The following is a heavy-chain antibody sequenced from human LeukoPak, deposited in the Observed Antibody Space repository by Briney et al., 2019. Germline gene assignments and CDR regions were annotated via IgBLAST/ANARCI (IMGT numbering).Heavy chain of an antibody. D-gene: IGHD5-18*01. V-gene: IGHV3-74*01. CDR1: GFTFSDYW. J-gene: IGHJ4*02. CDR2: IYSDGSNT. CDR3: ARDPGTAMGRALDY. Sequence: PGGSLRLSCAASGFTFSDYWMHWVRQAPGKGLVWVSRIYSDGSNTIYADSVKGRFTISRDNAKNTLYLQMNSLRAEDTAVYYCARDPGTAMGRALDYWGQGTLVTVSS.